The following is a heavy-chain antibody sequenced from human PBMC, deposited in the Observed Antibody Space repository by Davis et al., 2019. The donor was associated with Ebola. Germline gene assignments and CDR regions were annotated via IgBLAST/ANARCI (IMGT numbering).Heavy chain of an antibody. CDR2: IYWDGNK. V-gene: IGHV2-5*02. Sequence: SGPTLVKPTQTLMLTCTFSGFSLSSSGVGVGWIRQPPGKALEWLAHIYWDGNKRYSPSLRSRISVNKDTSKNQVVFTMTDMDPVDTATYYCARRYGDYIRWFDPWGPGILVTVSS. J-gene: IGHJ5*02. D-gene: IGHD4-17*01. CDR3: ARRYGDYIRWFDP. CDR1: GFSLSSSGVG.